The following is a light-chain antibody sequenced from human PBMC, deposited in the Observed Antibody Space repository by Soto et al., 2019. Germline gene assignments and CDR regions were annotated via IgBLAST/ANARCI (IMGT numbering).Light chain of an antibody. CDR3: QRRSNWPPPVT. CDR1: QSVSSY. CDR2: DAS. V-gene: IGKV3-11*01. J-gene: IGKJ1*01. Sequence: EIVLTQSPATLSLSPGERATLSCRASQSVSSYLAWYQQKPGQAPRLLIYDASNRATGIPARFSGSGSGTDFTLTISSLEPEDFAVYYCQRRSNWPPPVTFGQGTKVEIK.